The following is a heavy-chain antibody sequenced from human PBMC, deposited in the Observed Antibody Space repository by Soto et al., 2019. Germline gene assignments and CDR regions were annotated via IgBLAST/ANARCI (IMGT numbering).Heavy chain of an antibody. CDR1: GFTFSTYA. D-gene: IGHD1-7*01. CDR2: ISGSGGSA. CDR3: AKVFRTTLKYGTGTRQPFDY. V-gene: IGHV3-23*01. Sequence: GGSLRLSCAASGFTFSTYAMNWVRQAPGKGLEWVSGISGSGGSAYYADSVKGRFTISRDNSKNTLYLQMNSLRAEDTAVYYCAKVFRTTLKYGTGTRQPFDYWGQGTLVTVSS. J-gene: IGHJ4*02.